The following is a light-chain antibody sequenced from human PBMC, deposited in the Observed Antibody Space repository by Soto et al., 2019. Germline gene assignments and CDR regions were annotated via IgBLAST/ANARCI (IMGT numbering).Light chain of an antibody. CDR1: QSISSW. CDR3: QQYESYSPWT. J-gene: IGKJ1*01. Sequence: DIQMTQSPSALSASVGHRVTITCRASQSISSWLAWYQQKPGKAPKLLIYDASTLQSGVPSRFSGSGSGTEFTLTISNLQPDDLATYYCQQYESYSPWTFGQGTKVDI. CDR2: DAS. V-gene: IGKV1-5*01.